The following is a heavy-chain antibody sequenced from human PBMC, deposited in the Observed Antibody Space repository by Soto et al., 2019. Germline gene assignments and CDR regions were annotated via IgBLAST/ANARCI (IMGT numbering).Heavy chain of an antibody. J-gene: IGHJ4*02. CDR3: ARIIIGTYYYDSSGFGS. Sequence: SETLSLTCTVSGGSVSSGSYYWSWIRQPPGKGLEWIGYIYYSGSTNYNPSLKSRVTISVDTSKNQFSLKLSSVTAADTAVYYCARIIIGTYYYDSSGFGSWGQGTLVTVSS. V-gene: IGHV4-61*01. CDR1: GGSVSSGSYY. D-gene: IGHD3-22*01. CDR2: IYYSGST.